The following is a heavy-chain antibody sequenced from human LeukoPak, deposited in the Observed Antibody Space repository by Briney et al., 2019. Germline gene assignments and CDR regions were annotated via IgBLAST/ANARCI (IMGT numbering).Heavy chain of an antibody. V-gene: IGHV5-51*01. D-gene: IGHD2-15*01. CDR3: ARSPRYCSGGSCSPAPGIDY. CDR2: IYLGDSDT. CDR1: GYSFTSYW. Sequence: GESLKISCKGSGYSFTSYWIGWVRQMPGKGLEWMGIIYLGDSDTRYSPSFQGQVTISADKSISTAYLQWSSLKASDTAMYYCARSPRYCSGGSCSPAPGIDYWGQGTLVTVSS. J-gene: IGHJ4*02.